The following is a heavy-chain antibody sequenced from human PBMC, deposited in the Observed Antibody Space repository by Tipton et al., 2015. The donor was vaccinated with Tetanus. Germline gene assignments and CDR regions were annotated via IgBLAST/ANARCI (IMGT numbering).Heavy chain of an antibody. CDR3: ARDVESSTI. Sequence: TLSLTCTVSGGSISSSSYYWGWIRQPPGKGLEWIGSIYYSGSTYYNPSLKSRVTISVDTSKNQFSLKLSSVTAADTAVYYCARDVESSTIWGQGTLVTVSS. CDR2: IYYSGST. D-gene: IGHD2/OR15-2a*01. J-gene: IGHJ4*02. V-gene: IGHV4-39*07. CDR1: GGSISSSSYY.